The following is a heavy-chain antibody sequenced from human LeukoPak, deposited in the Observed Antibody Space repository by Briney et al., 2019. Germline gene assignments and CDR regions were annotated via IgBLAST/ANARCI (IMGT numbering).Heavy chain of an antibody. CDR1: GFTFSNAW. D-gene: IGHD5-12*01. J-gene: IGHJ6*02. Sequence: PGGSLRLSCEASGFTFSNAWMSWVRQAPGKGLEWVGRIKSKTDGGTTDYAAPVKGRFTISRDDSKNTLYLQMNSLRAEDTAVYYCAKDPGFRGLRFYYYYGMDVWGQGTTVTVSS. CDR3: AKDPGFRGLRFYYYYGMDV. V-gene: IGHV3-15*01. CDR2: IKSKTDGGTT.